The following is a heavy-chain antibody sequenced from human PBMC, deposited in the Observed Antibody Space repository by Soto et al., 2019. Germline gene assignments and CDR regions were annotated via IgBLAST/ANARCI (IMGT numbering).Heavy chain of an antibody. D-gene: IGHD3-10*01. V-gene: IGHV3-66*01. Sequence: VQLVESGGGLVQPGGSLRLSCAVSAFTVSSNYMNWVRQAPGKGLEWVSVIYSGGDTYYADSVKDRFTISRDNSKNTLYLQMNSLRAEDTAVYYCAREGRGGGWFDPWGQGTLVTVSS. J-gene: IGHJ5*02. CDR1: AFTVSSNY. CDR2: IYSGGDT. CDR3: AREGRGGGWFDP.